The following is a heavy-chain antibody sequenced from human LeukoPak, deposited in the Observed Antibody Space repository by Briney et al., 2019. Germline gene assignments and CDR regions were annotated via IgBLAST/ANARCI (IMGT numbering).Heavy chain of an antibody. CDR2: ISYDGSNK. CDR1: GFTFESYG. J-gene: IGHJ4*02. CDR3: APGLSYFDY. Sequence: GGSLRLSCAASGFTFESYGMHWVRQAPGKGLEWVAVISYDGSNKYYADSVKGRFTISRDNSKNTLYLQMNSLRAEDTAVYYCAPGLSYFDYWGQGTLVTVSS. V-gene: IGHV3-30*03.